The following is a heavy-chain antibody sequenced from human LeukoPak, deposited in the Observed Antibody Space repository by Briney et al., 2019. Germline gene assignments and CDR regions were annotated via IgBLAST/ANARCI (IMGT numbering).Heavy chain of an antibody. V-gene: IGHV3-30*02. D-gene: IGHD2-21*02. CDR3: AKEAYCGGDCYIPHDY. CDR1: GFTFSSYG. CDR2: IRYDGSNK. J-gene: IGHJ4*02. Sequence: GGSLRLSCAASGFTFSSYGMHWVRQAPGKGLEWAAFIRYDGSNKYYADSVKGRFTISRDNSKNTLYLQMNSLRAEDTAVYYCAKEAYCGGDCYIPHDYWGQGTLVTVSS.